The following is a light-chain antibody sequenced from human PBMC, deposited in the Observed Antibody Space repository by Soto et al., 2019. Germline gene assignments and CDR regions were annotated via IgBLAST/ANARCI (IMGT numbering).Light chain of an antibody. J-gene: IGKJ1*01. Sequence: EIVLTQFPGTLSLSPGERATLSCRATQSVSATYLAWYQQKPGQAPRLLIYGASSRATGIPDRFSGSGSGADFTLAISRLEPEDFAVYYCHNYGSSPQTFGQGTKVEIK. CDR2: GAS. CDR3: HNYGSSPQT. V-gene: IGKV3-20*01. CDR1: QSVSATY.